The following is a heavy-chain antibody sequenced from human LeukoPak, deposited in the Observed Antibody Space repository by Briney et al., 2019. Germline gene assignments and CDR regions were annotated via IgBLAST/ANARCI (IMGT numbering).Heavy chain of an antibody. Sequence: SETLSLTCAVSGGSISSGGYSWSWIRQPPGKGLEWIGYIYHSGSTYYNPSLKSRVTISVGRSKNQFSLKLSSVTAADTAVYYGARGFMTSSDYWGQGTLVTVSS. V-gene: IGHV4-30-2*01. D-gene: IGHD2-21*02. CDR3: ARGFMTSSDY. CDR2: IYHSGST. J-gene: IGHJ4*02. CDR1: GGSISSGGYS.